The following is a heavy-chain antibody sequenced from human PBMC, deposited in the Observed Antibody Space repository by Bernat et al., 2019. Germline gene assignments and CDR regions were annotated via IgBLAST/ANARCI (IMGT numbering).Heavy chain of an antibody. CDR1: GFTFDDYA. CDR3: AKVGSSSWYLADGLEFDY. Sequence: EVQLVESGGGLVQPGRSLRLSCAASGFTFDDYAMHWVRQAPGKGLEWVSGISWNSGSIGYADSVNGRFTISRDNAKNSLYLQMNSLRAEDTALDYCAKVGSSSWYLADGLEFDYWCPGTLLTVFS. D-gene: IGHD6-13*01. J-gene: IGHJ4*02. V-gene: IGHV3-9*01. CDR2: ISWNSGSI.